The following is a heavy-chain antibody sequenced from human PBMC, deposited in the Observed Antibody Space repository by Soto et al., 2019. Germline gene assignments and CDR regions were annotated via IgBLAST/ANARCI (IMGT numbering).Heavy chain of an antibody. CDR1: GYSFTSYW. CDR3: ARHPDYSNYPYGMDV. V-gene: IGHV5-51*01. D-gene: IGHD4-4*01. Sequence: PGESLKISCKGSGYSFTSYWIGWVRQMPGKVLEWMGVIYPGDSDTRYSPSFQGQVTISADKSISTAYLQWSSLKASDTAMYYCARHPDYSNYPYGMDVWGQGTTVTSP. CDR2: IYPGDSDT. J-gene: IGHJ6*02.